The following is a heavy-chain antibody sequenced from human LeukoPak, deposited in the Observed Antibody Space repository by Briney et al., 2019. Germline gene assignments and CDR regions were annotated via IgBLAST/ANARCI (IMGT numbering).Heavy chain of an antibody. CDR2: IYTSGGT. J-gene: IGHJ6*02. V-gene: IGHV4-61*02. CDR3: AREVGYCSGGSCPTGMDV. CDR1: GGSISSGSYY. D-gene: IGHD2-15*01. Sequence: PSETLSLTCTVSGGSISSGSYYWSWIRQPAGKGLEWIGRIYTSGGTNYNPSLKSRVTISVDTSKNQFSLKLSSVTAADTAVYYCAREVGYCSGGSCPTGMDVWAKGPRSPSP.